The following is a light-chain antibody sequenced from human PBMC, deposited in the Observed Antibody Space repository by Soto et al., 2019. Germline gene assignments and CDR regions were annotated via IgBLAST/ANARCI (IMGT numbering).Light chain of an antibody. CDR2: GAS. V-gene: IGKV3-15*01. Sequence: EIVMTQSPATLSVSPGERATLTCRASQTVSRNLAWYQQKPGQTPRLLIFGASTRATGIPARFSGSVSGTDFTLTITRLEPEDFAVYYCQQYGSSVTFGQGTRLEIK. CDR1: QTVSRN. J-gene: IGKJ5*01. CDR3: QQYGSSVT.